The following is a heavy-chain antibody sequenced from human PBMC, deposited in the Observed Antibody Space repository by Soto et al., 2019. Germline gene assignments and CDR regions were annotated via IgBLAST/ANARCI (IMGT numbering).Heavy chain of an antibody. CDR2: IFLNGGS. CDR1: GGSLGRRDW. D-gene: IGHD4-17*01. J-gene: IGHJ1*01. V-gene: IGHV4-4*02. CDR3: VKNGEYSLQY. Sequence: QVQVQESGPGLVKPSGTLSLTCVVSGGSLGRRDWWSWFRQPPGKGLEWIGQIFLNGGSTYDPSLKTRVAISVDMSKNLLSLELRSVTTAATAVYYCVKNGEYSLQYLGQGDLVTVSS.